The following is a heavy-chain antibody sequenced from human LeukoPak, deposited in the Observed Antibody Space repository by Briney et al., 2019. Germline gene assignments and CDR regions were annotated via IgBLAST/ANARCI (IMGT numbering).Heavy chain of an antibody. J-gene: IGHJ5*02. Sequence: SVKVSCKASGGTFSSYAISWVRQAPGQGLEWMGGIIPIFGTANYAQKFQGRVTITADESTSTAYMELSSLRSEDTAVYYCARGRGGYCSSTSCYRVGWFDPWGQGTLVTVSS. CDR3: ARGRGGYCSSTSCYRVGWFDP. CDR1: GGTFSSYA. V-gene: IGHV1-69*13. D-gene: IGHD2-2*01. CDR2: IIPIFGTA.